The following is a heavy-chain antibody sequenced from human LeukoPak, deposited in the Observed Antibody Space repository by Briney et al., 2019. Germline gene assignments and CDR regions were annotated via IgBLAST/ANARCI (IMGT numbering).Heavy chain of an antibody. CDR2: IYHSGST. Sequence: SETLSLTCTVSGGSISSGGYYWSWIRQPPGKGLEWIGYIYHSGSTYYNPSLKSRVTISVDRSKNQFSLKLSSVTAADTAVYYCARGAVVPAAMGYNWFDPWGQGTLVTVSS. D-gene: IGHD2-2*01. V-gene: IGHV4-30-2*01. CDR1: GGSISSGGYY. J-gene: IGHJ5*02. CDR3: ARGAVVPAAMGYNWFDP.